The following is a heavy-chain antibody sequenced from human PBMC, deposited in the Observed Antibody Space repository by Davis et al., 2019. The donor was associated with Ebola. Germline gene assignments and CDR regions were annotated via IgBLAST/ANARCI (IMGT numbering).Heavy chain of an antibody. CDR2: ISAYNGNT. D-gene: IGHD4-17*01. V-gene: IGHV1-18*01. CDR1: GYTFTSYD. J-gene: IGHJ3*02. Sequence: AASVKVSCKASGYTFTSYDINWVRQATGQGLEWMGWISAYNGNTNYAQKLQGRVTMTTDTSTSTAYMELRSLRSDDTAVYYCARDHGTTADAFDIWGQGTMVTVSS. CDR3: ARDHGTTADAFDI.